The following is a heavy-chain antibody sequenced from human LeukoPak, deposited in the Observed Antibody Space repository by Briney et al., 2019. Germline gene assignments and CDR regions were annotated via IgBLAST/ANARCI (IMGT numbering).Heavy chain of an antibody. CDR1: GYTFTDYY. V-gene: IGHV1-69*04. CDR3: AREGFYYDSSGYCHY. D-gene: IGHD3-22*01. Sequence: ASVKVSCKASGYTFTDYYIHWVRQAPGQGLEWMGRIIPILGIANYAQKFQGRVTITADKSTSTAYMELSSLRSEDTAVYYCAREGFYYDSSGYCHYWGQGTLVTVSS. J-gene: IGHJ4*02. CDR2: IIPILGIA.